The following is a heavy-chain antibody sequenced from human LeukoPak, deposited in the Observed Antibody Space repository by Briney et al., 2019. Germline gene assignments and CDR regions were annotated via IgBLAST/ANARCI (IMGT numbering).Heavy chain of an antibody. V-gene: IGHV1-2*02. Sequence: ASVKVSCKASGYTFTGYYMHWVRQAPGQGLEWMGWINPNSGGTNYAQKFQGRVTMTRDTSISTAYMELSRLRSDDTAVYYCARAPVWEYYMDVWGKGTTVTVSS. CDR1: GYTFTGYY. D-gene: IGHD1-26*01. J-gene: IGHJ6*03. CDR2: INPNSGGT. CDR3: ARAPVWEYYMDV.